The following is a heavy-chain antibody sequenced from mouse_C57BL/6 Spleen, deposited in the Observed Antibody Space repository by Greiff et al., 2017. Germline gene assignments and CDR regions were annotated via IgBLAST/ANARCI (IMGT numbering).Heavy chain of an antibody. CDR1: GYTFTSYW. CDR2: INPSNGGT. D-gene: IGHD1-1*01. Sequence: QVQLKQPGTELVKPGASVKLSCKASGYTFTSYWMHWVKQRPGQGLEWIGNINPSNGGTNYNEKFKSKATLTVHKSSSTAYMQLSSLTSEDSAVYYCARGYYYGSSSAWFAYWGQGTLVTVSA. J-gene: IGHJ3*01. V-gene: IGHV1-53*01. CDR3: ARGYYYGSSSAWFAY.